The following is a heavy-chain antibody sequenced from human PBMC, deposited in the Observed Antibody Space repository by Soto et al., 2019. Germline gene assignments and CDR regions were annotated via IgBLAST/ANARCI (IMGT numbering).Heavy chain of an antibody. J-gene: IGHJ3*02. Sequence: SETLSLTCTVSCGPISSSSYYWGWIRQPPGKGLEWIGSIYYSGSTYYNPSLKSRVTISVDTSKNQFSLKLSSVTAADTAVYYCARIFRYSYGYLDAFDIWGQGTMVTVSS. CDR1: CGPISSSSYY. CDR3: ARIFRYSYGYLDAFDI. D-gene: IGHD5-18*01. V-gene: IGHV4-39*01. CDR2: IYYSGST.